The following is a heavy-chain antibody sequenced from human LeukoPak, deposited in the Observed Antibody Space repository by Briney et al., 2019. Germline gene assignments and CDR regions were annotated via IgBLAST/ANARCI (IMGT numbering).Heavy chain of an antibody. CDR1: GGSTSSTSYY. CDR3: ARAYYYDSSGYSD. Sequence: SETLSLTCTVSGGSTSSTSYYWGWIRQPPGKGLEWIGSMYYGGSTYYNPSLKSRVTISVDTSKNQFSLKLSSVTAADTAVYYCARAYYYDSSGYSDWGQGTLVTVSS. J-gene: IGHJ4*02. D-gene: IGHD3-22*01. V-gene: IGHV4-39*07. CDR2: MYYGGST.